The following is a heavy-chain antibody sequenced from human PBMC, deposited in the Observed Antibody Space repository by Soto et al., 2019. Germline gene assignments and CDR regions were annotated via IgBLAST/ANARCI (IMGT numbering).Heavy chain of an antibody. V-gene: IGHV1-69*01. CDR1: GGTFSSYA. D-gene: IGHD2-2*02. CDR2: IIPIFGTA. J-gene: IGHJ6*02. Sequence: QVQLVQSGAEVKKPGSSVKVSCKASGGTFSSYAISWVRQAPGQGLEWMGGIIPIFGTANYAQKFQGRVTITADESTSTAYMELSGLRSEDTAVYYCARAVLCSSTSCYTGYYYYGMDVWGQGTTVTVSS. CDR3: ARAVLCSSTSCYTGYYYYGMDV.